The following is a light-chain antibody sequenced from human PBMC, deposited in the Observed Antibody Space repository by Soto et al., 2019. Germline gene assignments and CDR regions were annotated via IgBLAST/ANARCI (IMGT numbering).Light chain of an antibody. Sequence: DIPMTQSPSSLSASVGDRVTITCRASQSISSYLNWYQQKPGKAPKLLIYAAYSLQCGVPSRFSGSGSGTDFTLTISSLQPEDFATYYCQQSYSTPRTFGQGTKVEIK. V-gene: IGKV1-39*01. CDR3: QQSYSTPRT. CDR1: QSISSY. CDR2: AAY. J-gene: IGKJ1*01.